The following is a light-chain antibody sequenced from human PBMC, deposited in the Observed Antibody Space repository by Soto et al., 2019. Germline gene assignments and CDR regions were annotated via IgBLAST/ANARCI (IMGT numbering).Light chain of an antibody. CDR2: GAS. CDR1: QSVSSN. V-gene: IGKV3-15*01. Sequence: EIVMTQSPATLSVSPGERATLSCRASQSVSSNLAWYQQKPGQAPRLLIYGASGRATGIPARFSGSGSGTEFTLTISSLQSEDFAVYYCQHYNNWPPYTFGQGTKLEIK. J-gene: IGKJ2*01. CDR3: QHYNNWPPYT.